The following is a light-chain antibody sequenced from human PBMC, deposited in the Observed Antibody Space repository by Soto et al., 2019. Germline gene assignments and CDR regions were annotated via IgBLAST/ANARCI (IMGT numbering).Light chain of an antibody. CDR1: SSDVGGYDY. CDR3: VSSAASNSYV. V-gene: IGLV2-8*01. J-gene: IGLJ1*01. Sequence: QSALTQPPSASGSPGQSVTISCTGTSSDVGGYDYVSWYQQHPGKAPKLIIYEVTNRPSGVPDRFSGSKSGNTASLIVSGIQAEDEADYYCVSSAASNSYVFGTGTKVTVL. CDR2: EVT.